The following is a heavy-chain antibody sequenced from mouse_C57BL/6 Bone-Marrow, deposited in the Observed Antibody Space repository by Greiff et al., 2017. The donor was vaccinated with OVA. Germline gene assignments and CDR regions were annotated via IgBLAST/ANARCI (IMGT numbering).Heavy chain of an antibody. J-gene: IGHJ1*03. CDR3: ARRASMVTTGSYWYFDV. CDR1: GFSLSTSGMG. V-gene: IGHV8-12*01. CDR2: IYWDDDK. Sequence: QVTLKVSGPGILQSSQTLSLTCSFSGFSLSTSGMGVSWIRQPSGKGLEWLAHIYWDDDKRYNPSLKSRLTICKDTSRNQVFLKITSVDTAGTATYYCARRASMVTTGSYWYFDVWGTGTTVTVSS. D-gene: IGHD2-2*01.